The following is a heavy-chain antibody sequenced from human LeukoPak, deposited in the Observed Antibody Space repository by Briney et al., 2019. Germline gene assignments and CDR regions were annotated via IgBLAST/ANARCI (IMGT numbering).Heavy chain of an antibody. D-gene: IGHD3-16*01. Sequence: GGSLRLSCAASGFTVKTYGLNWVRQAPGGGLEWFSSINPSSSHIYYADSMKGRFTVSSDNVKNALYLQMCILSVDDPVLFYGARGGGDYDGFDIWGQGTMVTVSS. J-gene: IGHJ3*02. V-gene: IGHV3-21*01. CDR3: ARGGGDYDGFDI. CDR1: GFTVKTYG. CDR2: INPSSSHI.